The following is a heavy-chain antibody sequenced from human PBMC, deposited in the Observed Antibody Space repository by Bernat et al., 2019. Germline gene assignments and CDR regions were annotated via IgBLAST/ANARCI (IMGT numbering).Heavy chain of an antibody. CDR1: GFTFSSNA. D-gene: IGHD6-19*01. CDR2: ISGSGGST. CDR3: ARRTGYSSGPTDY. J-gene: IGHJ4*02. Sequence: EVQLVESGGGLVQPGGSLRLSCAASGFTFSSNAMSWVRQAPGKGLEWVSAISGSGGSTYYADSVKGRFTISRDKSKNTLYLQMNSLKAEDTAVYYCARRTGYSSGPTDYWGQGTLVTVSS. V-gene: IGHV3-23*04.